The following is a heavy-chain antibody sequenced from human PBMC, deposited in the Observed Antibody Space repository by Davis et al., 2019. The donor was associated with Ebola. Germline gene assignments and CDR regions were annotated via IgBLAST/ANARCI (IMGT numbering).Heavy chain of an antibody. Sequence: SVKVSCKASGGTFSSYAISWVRQAPGQGLEWMGGIIPIFGTANYAQKFQGRVTITADESTSTAYMELSSLRSEDTAVYYCAKAGGYSYGYALYYFDYWGQGTLVTVSS. CDR1: GGTFSSYA. D-gene: IGHD5-18*01. CDR2: IIPIFGTA. CDR3: AKAGGYSYGYALYYFDY. V-gene: IGHV1-69*13. J-gene: IGHJ4*02.